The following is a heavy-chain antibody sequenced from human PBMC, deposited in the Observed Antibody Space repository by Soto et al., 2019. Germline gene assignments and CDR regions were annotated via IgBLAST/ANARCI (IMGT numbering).Heavy chain of an antibody. V-gene: IGHV3-74*01. Sequence: PGGSLRLSCAASGFSLTNYVMYWVRQTPGKGLVWVARIKDAVEDTRYAESVKGRFTISRDIAKNTLYLQMSSLRSEDTAVYYCVRFSGLDVWGQGTTVTVSS. J-gene: IGHJ6*02. CDR1: GFSLTNYV. CDR2: IKDAVEDT. CDR3: VRFSGLDV.